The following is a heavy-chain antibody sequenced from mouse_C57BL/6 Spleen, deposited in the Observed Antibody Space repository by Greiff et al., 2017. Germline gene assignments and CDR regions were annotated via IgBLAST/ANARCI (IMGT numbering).Heavy chain of an antibody. CDR3: AREDYGSSSAYAMDY. V-gene: IGHV1-81*01. D-gene: IGHD1-1*01. CDR1: GYTFTSYG. CDR2: FYPRSGNT. J-gene: IGHJ4*01. Sequence: QVQLQQSGAELARPGASVKLSCKASGYTFTSYGISWVKQRTGQGLEWIGEFYPRSGNTYYNEKFKGKATLTADKSSSTAYMELRSLTSEDSAVYFCAREDYGSSSAYAMDYWGQGTSVTVSS.